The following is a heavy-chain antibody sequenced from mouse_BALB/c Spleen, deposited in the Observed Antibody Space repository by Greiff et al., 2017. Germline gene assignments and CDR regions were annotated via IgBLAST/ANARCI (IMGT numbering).Heavy chain of an antibody. V-gene: IGHV1S132*01. Sequence: QVQLQQSGAELVKPGASVKLSCKTSGYTFTSYWIQWVKQRPGQGLGWIGEIFPGTGTTYYNEKFKGKATLTIDTSSSTAYMQLSSLTSEDSAVYFCARSVLRLKAMDYWGQGTSVTVSS. CDR2: IFPGTGTT. D-gene: IGHD1-2*01. J-gene: IGHJ4*01. CDR1: GYTFTSYW. CDR3: ARSVLRLKAMDY.